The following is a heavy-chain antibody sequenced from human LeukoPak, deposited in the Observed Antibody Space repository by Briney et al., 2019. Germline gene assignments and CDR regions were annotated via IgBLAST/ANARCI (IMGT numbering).Heavy chain of an antibody. CDR2: ITRSSIYI. CDR3: ARCRQLDYYYYYMDV. V-gene: IGHV3-21*01. CDR1: GFTFSSYS. J-gene: IGHJ6*03. Sequence: GGSLRLSCAASGFTFSSYSMNWVRQAPGKGLEWVSCITRSSIYIYYADSVKGRFTISRDNAKNSLYLQMNSLRAEDTAVFYCARCRQLDYYYYYMDVWGKGTTVTISS. D-gene: IGHD1-1*01.